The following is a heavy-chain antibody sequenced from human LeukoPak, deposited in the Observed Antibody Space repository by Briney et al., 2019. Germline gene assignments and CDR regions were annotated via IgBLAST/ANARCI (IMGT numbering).Heavy chain of an antibody. V-gene: IGHV3-21*01. CDR2: NSSSSTYI. D-gene: IGHD4-11*01. Sequence: PGGPLRLSCAASGFPFSSHSMNWLRQAPGKGLEWVSSNSSSSTYIYYAISVKGRFTISRDNAKYALYLQMNSLRAEDTAVYYCARDHSSARGYFMDVWGKGTTVTVSS. CDR3: ARDHSSARGYFMDV. J-gene: IGHJ6*03. CDR1: GFPFSSHS.